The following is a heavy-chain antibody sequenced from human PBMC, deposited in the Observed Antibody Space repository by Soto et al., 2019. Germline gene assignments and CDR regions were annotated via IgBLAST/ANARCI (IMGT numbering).Heavy chain of an antibody. CDR1: GYTFTSYY. CDR2: INPSGGST. CDR3: ARDLGIVVVPAAIKSGYYGMDV. V-gene: IGHV1-46*01. Sequence: ASVKVSCKASGYTFTSYYMHWVRQAPGQGLEWMGIINPSGGSTSYAQKFQGRVTMTRDTSTSTVYMELSSLRSEDTAVYYCARDLGIVVVPAAIKSGYYGMDVWGQGTTVTVSS. D-gene: IGHD2-2*02. J-gene: IGHJ6*02.